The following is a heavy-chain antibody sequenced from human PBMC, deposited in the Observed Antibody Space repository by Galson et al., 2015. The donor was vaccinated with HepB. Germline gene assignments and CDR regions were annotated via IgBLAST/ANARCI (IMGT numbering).Heavy chain of an antibody. V-gene: IGHV3-33*08. CDR3: TSFHY. Sequence: SLRLSCAASGFIFSAYAMSWVRQAPGKGLEWVAVIWSDGSNKYYADSVKGRFTISRDNAKNTLYLEMDSLRAEDTAVYYCTSFHYWGQGTLVTVSS. D-gene: IGHD3-16*01. CDR2: IWSDGSNK. CDR1: GFIFSAYA. J-gene: IGHJ4*02.